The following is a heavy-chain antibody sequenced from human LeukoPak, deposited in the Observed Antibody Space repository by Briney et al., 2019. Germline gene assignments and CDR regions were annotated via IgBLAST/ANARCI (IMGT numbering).Heavy chain of an antibody. V-gene: IGHV3-23*01. CDR1: GFTFSSYA. Sequence: GGSLRLSCAASGFTFSSYAMSWVRQAPGKGLEWVSAISGSGDSTYYADSVKGRFTISRDNSKNTPSLQMSSLRAEDTAVYYCVKDPWGMDVWGQGTTVTVSS. CDR3: VKDPWGMDV. J-gene: IGHJ6*02. CDR2: ISGSGDST.